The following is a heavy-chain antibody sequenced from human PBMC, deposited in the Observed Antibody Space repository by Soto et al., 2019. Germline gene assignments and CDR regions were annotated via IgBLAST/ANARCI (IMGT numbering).Heavy chain of an antibody. Sequence: QVRLVQSGAEVKRPGSSVKLSCKVSGANSNSYSIAWVRHAPGQGLQWLGTIVPLSGTPNHAQQFQPRVPIAADTSTYTAYLELSRLRSEDMAIYYGARDWRQMSRGGFFEYWGQGSLVTISS. J-gene: IGHJ4*02. D-gene: IGHD3-16*01. CDR1: GANSNSYS. CDR2: IVPLSGTP. V-gene: IGHV1-69*06. CDR3: ARDWRQMSRGGFFEY.